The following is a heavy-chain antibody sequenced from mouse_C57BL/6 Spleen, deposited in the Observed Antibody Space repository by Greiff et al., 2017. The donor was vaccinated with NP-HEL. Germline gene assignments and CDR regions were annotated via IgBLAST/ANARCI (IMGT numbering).Heavy chain of an antibody. D-gene: IGHD1-1*01. V-gene: IGHV1-69*01. CDR2: IDPSDSYT. J-gene: IGHJ3*01. CDR1: GYTFTSYW. CDR3: ARWRYCGSSPAGFAY. Sequence: VKLQQPGAELVMPGASVKLSCKASGYTFTSYWMHWVKQRPGQGLEWIGEIDPSDSYTNYNQKFKGKSTLTVDKSSSTAYMQLSSLTSEDSAVLYCARWRYCGSSPAGFAYWGQGTLVTVSA.